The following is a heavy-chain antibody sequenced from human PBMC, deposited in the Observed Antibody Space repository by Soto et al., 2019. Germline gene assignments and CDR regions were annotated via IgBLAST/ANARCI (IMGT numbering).Heavy chain of an antibody. CDR1: GYTLTELS. CDR3: ATVKAAAASRAYYYYGMDV. V-gene: IGHV1-24*01. CDR2: FDPEDSET. Sequence: GASVKVSCKVSGYTLTELSMHWVRQAPGKGLEWMGGFDPEDSETIYAQKFQGRVTMTEDTSTDTAYMELSSLRSEDTAVYYCATVKAAAASRAYYYYGMDVWGQGTTVTVSS. D-gene: IGHD6-13*01. J-gene: IGHJ6*02.